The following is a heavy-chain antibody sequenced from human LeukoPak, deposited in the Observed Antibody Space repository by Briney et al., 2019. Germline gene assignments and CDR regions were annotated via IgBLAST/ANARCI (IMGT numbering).Heavy chain of an antibody. D-gene: IGHD3-3*01. J-gene: IGHJ5*02. CDR2: IYTSGST. CDR1: GGSISSYY. V-gene: IGHV4-4*07. CDR3: ARDYDFWSGYPNNWFDP. Sequence: SETLSLTCTVSGGSISSYYWSWIRQPAGKGPEWIGRIYTSGSTNYNPSLKSRVTMSVDTSKNQFSLKLSSVTAADTAVYYCARDYDFWSGYPNNWFDPWGQGTLVTVSS.